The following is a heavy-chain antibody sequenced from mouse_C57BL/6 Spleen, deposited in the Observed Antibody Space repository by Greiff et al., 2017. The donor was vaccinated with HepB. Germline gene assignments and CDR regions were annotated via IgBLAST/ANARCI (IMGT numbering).Heavy chain of an antibody. CDR3: ARDYYGSSYYYAMDY. V-gene: IGHV5-4*01. J-gene: IGHJ4*01. CDR1: GFTFSSYA. CDR2: ISDGGSYT. D-gene: IGHD1-1*01. Sequence: EVKVVESGGGLVKPGGSLKLSCAASGFTFSSYAMSWVRQTPEKRLEWVATISDGGSYTYYPDNVKGRFTISRDNAKNNLYLQMSQLKSEDTAMYYCARDYYGSSYYYAMDYWGQGTSVTVSS.